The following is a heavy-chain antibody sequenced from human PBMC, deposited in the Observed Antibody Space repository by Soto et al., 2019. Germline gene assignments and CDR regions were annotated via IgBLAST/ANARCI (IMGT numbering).Heavy chain of an antibody. D-gene: IGHD6-13*01. V-gene: IGHV1-18*01. CDR2: VNTYNGNP. CDR1: GYTFTNYA. CDR3: ARDSQYSTSWQRFDS. Sequence: QVQLVQSGVEVKKPGASVKVSCKASGYTFTNYAISWVRQAPGRGLEWMGWVNTYNGNPNYAQIFQGRITMTTDTSTGTAYMELRSLTSDGSAVYYCARDSQYSTSWQRFDSWGQGTLVTVSS. J-gene: IGHJ4*02.